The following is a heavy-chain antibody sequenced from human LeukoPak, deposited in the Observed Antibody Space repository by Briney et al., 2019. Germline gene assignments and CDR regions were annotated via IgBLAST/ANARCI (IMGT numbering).Heavy chain of an antibody. CDR3: ASYNEGVDY. CDR2: IYFSGST. Sequence: SETLSLTCTVSGGSISSYFWSWIRQPPGKGLEWIAYIYFSGSTNYNPSLKSRVTISVDTSKNQFSLKLSSVTAADTAVYYCASYNEGVDYWGQGTLVTVSS. V-gene: IGHV4-59*08. J-gene: IGHJ4*02. D-gene: IGHD1-1*01. CDR1: GGSISSYF.